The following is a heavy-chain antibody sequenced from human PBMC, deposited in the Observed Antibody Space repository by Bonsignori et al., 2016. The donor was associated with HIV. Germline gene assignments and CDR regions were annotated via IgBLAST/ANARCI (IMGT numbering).Heavy chain of an antibody. Sequence: QLQLQESGPGLVTSSETLSLTCIVSGGSISSSGYYWAWIRQPPGKGLEWIGTFYFSGNTHYNPSLKSRVSISVDTSKKQISLNLTSVTAADTAVYFCVRLYELLFRFDYWGQGTLVTVSS. V-gene: IGHV4-39*07. J-gene: IGHJ4*02. D-gene: IGHD2-2*01. CDR3: VRLYELLFRFDY. CDR1: GGSISSSGYY. CDR2: FYFSGNT.